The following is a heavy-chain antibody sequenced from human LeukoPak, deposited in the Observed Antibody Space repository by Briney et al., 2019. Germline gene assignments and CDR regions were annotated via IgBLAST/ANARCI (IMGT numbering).Heavy chain of an antibody. CDR1: GGSISSSSYY. CDR3: ARDIVRGYRDYYMDV. CDR2: SYYSGST. J-gene: IGHJ6*03. D-gene: IGHD5-18*01. Sequence: SETLSLTCTVSGGSISSSSYYWSWIRQPPGKGLEWIGYSYYSGSTNYNPSLKSRVTISVDTSKNQFSLKLSSVTAADTAVYYCARDIVRGYRDYYMDVWGKGTTVTVSS. V-gene: IGHV4-61*01.